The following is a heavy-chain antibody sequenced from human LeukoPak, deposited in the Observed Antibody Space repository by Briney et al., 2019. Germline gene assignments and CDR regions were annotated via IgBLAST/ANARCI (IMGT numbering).Heavy chain of an antibody. CDR2: IYPGDSDT. V-gene: IGHV5-51*01. J-gene: IGHJ4*02. Sequence: GESLKISCKGSGYSFTSYWIGWVRQMPGKGLECMGIIYPGDSDTRYSPSFQGQVTISADRSISTAYLQWSSLKASDTTMYYCARHETGPSFDYWGQGTLVTVSS. D-gene: IGHD1-1*01. CDR1: GYSFTSYW. CDR3: ARHETGPSFDY.